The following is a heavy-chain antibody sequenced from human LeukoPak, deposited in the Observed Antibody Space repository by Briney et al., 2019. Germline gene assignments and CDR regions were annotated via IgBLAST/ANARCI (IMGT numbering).Heavy chain of an antibody. Sequence: GASVKASCKASGGTFSSYAISWVRQAPGQGLEWMGGIIPIFGTANYAQKFQGRVTITADESTSTAYMELSSLRSEDTAVYYCARDYDFWSGYYCPMDVWGKGTTVTVSS. J-gene: IGHJ6*03. V-gene: IGHV1-69*13. CDR3: ARDYDFWSGYYCPMDV. CDR1: GGTFSSYA. CDR2: IIPIFGTA. D-gene: IGHD3-3*01.